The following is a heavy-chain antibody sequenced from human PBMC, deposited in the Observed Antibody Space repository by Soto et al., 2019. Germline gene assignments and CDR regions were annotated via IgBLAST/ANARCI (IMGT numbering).Heavy chain of an antibody. D-gene: IGHD2-21*02. CDR2: LYSGYST. J-gene: IGHJ4*02. CDR3: ARGGGVVVTEFDE. V-gene: IGHV3-66*01. Sequence: EVQLVESGGGLVQPGGSLRLSCAASGLTVSKTYMSWVRQAPGKGLEWVSVLYSGYSTYYADSVRGKFTISRDNSKNESDLQFSGMRVDDTAVDYCARGGGVVVTEFDEWGQGTLVAVSS. CDR1: GLTVSKTY.